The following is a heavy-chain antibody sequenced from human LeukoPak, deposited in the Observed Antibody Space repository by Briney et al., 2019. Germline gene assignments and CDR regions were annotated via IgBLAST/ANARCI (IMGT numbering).Heavy chain of an antibody. J-gene: IGHJ4*02. D-gene: IGHD5-18*01. CDR1: GGSFSGYY. V-gene: IGHV4-34*01. Sequence: SETLSLTCAVNGGSFSGYYWSWIRQPPGKGLEWIGEINHSGSTNYNPSLKSRVTISVDTSKNQFSLKLSSVTAADTAVYYCARGYSYGYYFDYWGQGTLVTVSS. CDR3: ARGYSYGYYFDY. CDR2: INHSGST.